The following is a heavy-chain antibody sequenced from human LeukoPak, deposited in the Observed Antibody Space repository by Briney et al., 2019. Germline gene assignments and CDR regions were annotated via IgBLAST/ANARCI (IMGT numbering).Heavy chain of an antibody. J-gene: IGHJ6*03. D-gene: IGHD3-10*01. V-gene: IGHV1-69*05. CDR2: IIPIFGTA. Sequence: ASVKVSCKASGGTFSSYAISWVRQASGQGLEWMGGIIPIFGTANYAQKFQGRVTITTDESTSTAYMELSSLRSEDTAVYYCARDQRGSYYMDVWGKGTTVTVSS. CDR3: ARDQRGSYYMDV. CDR1: GGTFSSYA.